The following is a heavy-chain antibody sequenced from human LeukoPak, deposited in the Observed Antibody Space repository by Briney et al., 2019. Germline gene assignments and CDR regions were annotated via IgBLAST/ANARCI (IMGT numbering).Heavy chain of an antibody. J-gene: IGHJ4*02. D-gene: IGHD5-18*01. Sequence: GSLRLSCAASGFTFSSYAMSWVRQAPGKGLEWVSAISGSGGSTYYADSVKGRFTISRDNAKNSLYLQMNSLRAEDTAVYYCATALVDTAMVNWGQGTLVTVSS. CDR1: GFTFSSYA. CDR2: ISGSGGST. CDR3: ATALVDTAMVN. V-gene: IGHV3-23*01.